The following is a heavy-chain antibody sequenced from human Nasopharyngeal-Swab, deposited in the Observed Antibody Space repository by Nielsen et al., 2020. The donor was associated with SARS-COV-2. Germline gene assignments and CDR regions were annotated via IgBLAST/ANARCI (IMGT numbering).Heavy chain of an antibody. D-gene: IGHD3-3*01. CDR1: GFTFSSYW. CDR3: AKTGRTIFGVGNWFDP. J-gene: IGHJ5*02. Sequence: GESLKISCAASGFTFSSYWMHWVRQAPGKGLVWVSRINSDGSSTSYADSVKGRFTISRDNSKNTLYLQMNSLRAEDTAVYYCAKTGRTIFGVGNWFDPWGQGTLVTVSS. CDR2: INSDGSST. V-gene: IGHV3-74*01.